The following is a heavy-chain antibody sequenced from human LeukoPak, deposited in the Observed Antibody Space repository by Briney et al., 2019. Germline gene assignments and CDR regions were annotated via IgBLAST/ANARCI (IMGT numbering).Heavy chain of an antibody. CDR2: MNPNSGNT. J-gene: IGHJ4*02. V-gene: IGHV1-8*01. Sequence: EWMGWMNPNSGNTGYAQKFQGRVTMTRNTSISTAYMELSSLRSEDTAVYYCARVTGDYFDYWGQGTLVTVSS. CDR3: ARVTGDYFDY. D-gene: IGHD3-10*01.